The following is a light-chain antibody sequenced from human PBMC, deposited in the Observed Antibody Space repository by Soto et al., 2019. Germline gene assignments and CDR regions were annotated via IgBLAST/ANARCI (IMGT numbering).Light chain of an antibody. Sequence: QSALTQPASVSGSPGQSITISCTGTSSDVGGYNYVSWYQHHPGKAPKLMIYDVSNRPSGVSNRFSDSKSGNTASLTISGLQPEDEADYYCSSYTTSNTRQIVLGTGTKVTVL. V-gene: IGLV2-14*03. CDR3: SSYTTSNTRQIV. CDR1: SSDVGGYNY. J-gene: IGLJ1*01. CDR2: DVS.